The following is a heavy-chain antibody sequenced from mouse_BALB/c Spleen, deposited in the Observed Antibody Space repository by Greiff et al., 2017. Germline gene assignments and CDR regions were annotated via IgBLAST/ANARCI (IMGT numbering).Heavy chain of an antibody. V-gene: IGHV1-63*02. CDR1: GYTFTNYW. CDR2: IYPGGGYT. Sequence: VQLPQSGAELVRPGTSVKISCKASGYTFTNYWLGWVKQRPGHGLEWIGDIYPGGGYTNYNEKFKGKATLTADTSSSTAYMQLSSLTSEDSAVYFCAREYDGRGYYFDYWGQGTTRTVSS. D-gene: IGHD2-14*01. J-gene: IGHJ2*01. CDR3: AREYDGRGYYFDY.